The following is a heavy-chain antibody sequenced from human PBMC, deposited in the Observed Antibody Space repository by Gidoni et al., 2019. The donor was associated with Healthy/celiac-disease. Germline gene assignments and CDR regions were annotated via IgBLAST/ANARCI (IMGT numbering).Heavy chain of an antibody. V-gene: IGHV3-7*01. CDR3: ARKYGSGSYYNLWGPPLNWFDP. CDR2: IKQDGSEK. J-gene: IGHJ5*02. CDR1: GFTFSSYW. Sequence: EVQLVESGGGLVQPGGSLRLSCAASGFTFSSYWMSWVRQAPGKGLEWVANIKQDGSEKYYVDSVKGRFTISRDNAKNSLYLQMNSLRAEDTAVYYCARKYGSGSYYNLWGPPLNWFDPWGQGTLVTVSS. D-gene: IGHD3-10*01.